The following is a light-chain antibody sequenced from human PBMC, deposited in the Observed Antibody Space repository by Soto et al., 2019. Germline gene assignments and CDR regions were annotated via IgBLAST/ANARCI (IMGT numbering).Light chain of an antibody. V-gene: IGKV3-11*01. CDR1: QSVSSN. Sequence: DIVMTQSPDSLAVSLGERATLSCRASQSVSSNLAWYQQKPGQAPRLLIYDASNRATGIPARFSGSGSGTDFTLTISSLEPEDFAVYYCQQRSNWPPITFGQGTRLEIK. CDR3: QQRSNWPPIT. CDR2: DAS. J-gene: IGKJ5*01.